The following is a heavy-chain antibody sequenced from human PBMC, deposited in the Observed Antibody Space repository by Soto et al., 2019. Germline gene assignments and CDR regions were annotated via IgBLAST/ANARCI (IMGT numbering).Heavy chain of an antibody. CDR2: IIPIFGTA. CDR1: GGTFSSYA. CDR3: ARQIRDWNYVHYYYYSMDV. D-gene: IGHD1-7*01. Sequence: ASVKVSCKASGGTFSSYAISWVRQAPGQGLEWMGGIIPIFGTANYAQKFQGRVTITADKSTSTAYMEPSSLRSEDTAVYYCARQIRDWNYVHYYYYSMDVWGQVTTVTVSS. J-gene: IGHJ6*02. V-gene: IGHV1-69*06.